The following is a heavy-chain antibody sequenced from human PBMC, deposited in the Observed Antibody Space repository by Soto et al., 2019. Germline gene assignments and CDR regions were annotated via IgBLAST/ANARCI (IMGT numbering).Heavy chain of an antibody. CDR3: ARASSIAAAAHDY. Sequence: QVQLQESGPGLVKPSQTLSLTCTVSGGSISSGGYYWSWIRQHPGKGLEWIGYIYYSGSTYYNPSLKSPVTISVDTPKNQFSLKLSSVTAADTAVYYCARASSIAAAAHDYWGQGTLVTVSS. J-gene: IGHJ4*02. CDR2: IYYSGST. CDR1: GGSISSGGYY. D-gene: IGHD6-13*01. V-gene: IGHV4-31*01.